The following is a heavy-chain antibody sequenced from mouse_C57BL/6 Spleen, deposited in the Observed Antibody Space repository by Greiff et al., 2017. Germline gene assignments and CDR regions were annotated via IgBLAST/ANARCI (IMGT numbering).Heavy chain of an antibody. J-gene: IGHJ3*01. Sequence: QVQLQQPGAELVKPGASVKMSCKASGYTFTSYWITWVKQRPGQGLEWIGDIYPGSGSTNYNEKFKSKATLTVDTSSSTAYMQLSSLTSADSAVYYCARDDYDGGWFAYWGQGTLVTVSA. CDR3: ARDDYDGGWFAY. V-gene: IGHV1-55*01. CDR1: GYTFTSYW. D-gene: IGHD2-4*01. CDR2: IYPGSGST.